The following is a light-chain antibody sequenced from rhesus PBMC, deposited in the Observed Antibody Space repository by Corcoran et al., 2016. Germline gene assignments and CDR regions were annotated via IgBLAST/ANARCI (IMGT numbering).Light chain of an antibody. CDR2: TAS. CDR3: QQSYGSPRT. Sequence: DIQMTQSPPSLSASVGDRVTITCRTSENVNKYLNWYHQKPGKAPKLLIYTASTLESGIPSRFSCGGSGTDYTFYISTLQSEDVATYYCQQSYGSPRTFGQGTKVEIK. CDR1: ENVNKY. V-gene: IGKV1-74*01. J-gene: IGKJ1*01.